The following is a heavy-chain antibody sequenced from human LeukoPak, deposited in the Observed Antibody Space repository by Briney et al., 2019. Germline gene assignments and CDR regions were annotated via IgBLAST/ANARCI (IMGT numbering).Heavy chain of an antibody. V-gene: IGHV3-53*01. CDR3: ARGARGWQWLSYYFDY. D-gene: IGHD6-19*01. CDR2: IFRGGST. Sequence: GRSRRLSCAVSRFIVSNSYMRWVRQPPGKGLECGSVIFRGGSTYYADSVQGRLTVSRDNSKNMLYLQMNSLKGEEPAVYYWARGARGWQWLSYYFDYWGEGTLVSASS. CDR1: RFIVSNSY. J-gene: IGHJ4*02.